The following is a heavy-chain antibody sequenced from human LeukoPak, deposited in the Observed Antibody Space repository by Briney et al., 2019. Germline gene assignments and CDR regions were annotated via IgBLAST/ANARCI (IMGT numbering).Heavy chain of an antibody. Sequence: GGSLRLSCAASGFTFSSYAMSWVRQAPGKGLEWVSSISGSGGSIYYADSVKGRFTISRDNSKSTLYLQMNSLRAEDTAIYYCARDGGIVVVPAAGGYFGYWGQGTLVTVSS. CDR1: GFTFSSYA. CDR2: ISGSGGSI. V-gene: IGHV3-23*01. D-gene: IGHD2-2*01. J-gene: IGHJ4*02. CDR3: ARDGGIVVVPAAGGYFGY.